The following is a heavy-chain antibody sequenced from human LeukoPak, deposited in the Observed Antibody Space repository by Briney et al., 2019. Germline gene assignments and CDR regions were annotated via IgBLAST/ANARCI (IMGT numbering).Heavy chain of an antibody. V-gene: IGHV3-23*01. J-gene: IGHJ4*02. CDR1: GFPFSSYD. CDR2: LTTDGAAT. Sequence: GGSLRLSCVASGFPFSSYDMSWVRQAPGKGLEWVSSLTTDGAATEYADSVKGRFTISRDNSKNTLYLQMNSLRAEDTALYFCAKSLVRWASDCWGQGSLVTVSS. D-gene: IGHD4-23*01. CDR3: AKSLVRWASDC.